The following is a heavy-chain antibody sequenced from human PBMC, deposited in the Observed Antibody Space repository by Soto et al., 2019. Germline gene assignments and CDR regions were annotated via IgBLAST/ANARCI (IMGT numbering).Heavy chain of an antibody. D-gene: IGHD5-18*01. CDR1: GGSISSYY. V-gene: IGHV4-59*01. J-gene: IGHJ4*02. CDR3: ARGYSYGYGSHFDY. CDR2: IYYSGST. Sequence: SETLSLTCTVSGGSISSYYWSWIRQPPGKGLEWIGYIYYSGSTNYNPSLKSRVTISVDTSKNQFSLKLSSVTAADTAVYYCARGYSYGYGSHFDYWGQGTLVTVSS.